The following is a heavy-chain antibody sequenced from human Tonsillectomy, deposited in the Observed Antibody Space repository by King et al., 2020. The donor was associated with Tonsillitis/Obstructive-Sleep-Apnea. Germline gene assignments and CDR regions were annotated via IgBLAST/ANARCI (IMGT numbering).Heavy chain of an antibody. CDR2: IYTSGST. CDR3: ARGEWFGDLLYYFDY. J-gene: IGHJ4*02. CDR1: GGSISSYY. Sequence: QLQESGPGLVKPSETLSLTCTVSGGSISSYYWSWIRQPAGKGLEWIGRIYTSGSTNYNPSLKSRVTMSVDTTKNQFSLKLNSATAADTAVYYCARGEWFGDLLYYFDYWGQGTLVTVSS. D-gene: IGHD3-10*01. V-gene: IGHV4-4*07.